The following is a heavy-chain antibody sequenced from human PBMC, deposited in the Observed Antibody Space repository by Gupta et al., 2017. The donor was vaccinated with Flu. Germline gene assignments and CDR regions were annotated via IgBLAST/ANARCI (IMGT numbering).Heavy chain of an antibody. CDR3: ARDRPTITMIAVAWFDP. Sequence: QVQLVQSGAEVKKPGASVKVSCKASGYTFTSYGISWVRQAPGQGLEWMRWISAYNGNTNYAQKLQGRVTMTTDTSTSTAYMELRSLRSDDTAVYYCARDRPTITMIAVAWFDPWDQGTLVTVSS. CDR2: ISAYNGNT. CDR1: GYTFTSYG. V-gene: IGHV1-18*01. J-gene: IGHJ5*02. D-gene: IGHD3-22*01.